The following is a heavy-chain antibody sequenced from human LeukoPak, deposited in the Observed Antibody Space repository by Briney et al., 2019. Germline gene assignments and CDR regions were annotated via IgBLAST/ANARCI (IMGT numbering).Heavy chain of an antibody. Sequence: GASVKVSCKASGYIFTGYYIHWVRRAPGQGLEWMGWINPNSGGTNYAQKFQGRVTMTRDTSITTAHMELSRLRSDDTAVYYCSSGSARPEYCSGGRCYSGYWGQGTLVTVSS. CDR3: SSGSARPEYCSGGRCYSGY. CDR2: INPNSGGT. V-gene: IGHV1-2*02. CDR1: GYIFTGYY. J-gene: IGHJ4*02. D-gene: IGHD2-15*01.